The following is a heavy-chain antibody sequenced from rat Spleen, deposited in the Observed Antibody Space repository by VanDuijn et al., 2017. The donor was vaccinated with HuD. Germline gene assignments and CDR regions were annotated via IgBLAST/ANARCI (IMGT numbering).Heavy chain of an antibody. CDR1: GFPFSDYD. J-gene: IGHJ2*01. CDR3: ITDYGGYGDLFDY. D-gene: IGHD1-11*01. CDR2: VSYDGSST. Sequence: EVQLVETGGGLVQPGESLKLSCVTSGFPFSDYDMAWVRQAPTKGLEWVASVSYDGSSTYYRDSVKGRFTISRDNAKTTLYLQMDSLRSEDTATYYCITDYGGYGDLFDYWGQGVMVTVSS. V-gene: IGHV5-20*01.